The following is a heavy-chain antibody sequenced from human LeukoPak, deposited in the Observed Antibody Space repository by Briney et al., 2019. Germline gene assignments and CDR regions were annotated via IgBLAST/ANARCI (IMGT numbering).Heavy chain of an antibody. J-gene: IGHJ4*02. CDR2: IIPIFGTA. CDR3: AINSRGGVIIYPPDY. Sequence: ASVKVSCKXSGGTFSSYAISWVRQAPGQGLERMGGIIPIFGTANYAQKFQGRVTITADKSTSTAYMELSSLRSEDTAVYYCAINSRGGVIIYPPDYWGQGTLVTVSS. D-gene: IGHD3-16*02. V-gene: IGHV1-69*06. CDR1: GGTFSSYA.